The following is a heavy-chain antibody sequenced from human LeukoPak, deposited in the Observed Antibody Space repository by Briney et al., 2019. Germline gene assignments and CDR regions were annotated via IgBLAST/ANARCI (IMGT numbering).Heavy chain of an antibody. CDR1: GFTFSSCA. J-gene: IGHJ3*02. V-gene: IGHV3-23*01. D-gene: IGHD6-13*01. Sequence: PGGSLRLSCAASGFTFSSCAMSWVRQAPGKGLEWVSAINYNGGATYYADSVKGRFTISRDNSKNTLYLQMNSLRAENAAVYYCAKDLGAAAGTGGAFHIWGQGTMVTVSS. CDR2: INYNGGAT. CDR3: AKDLGAAAGTGGAFHI.